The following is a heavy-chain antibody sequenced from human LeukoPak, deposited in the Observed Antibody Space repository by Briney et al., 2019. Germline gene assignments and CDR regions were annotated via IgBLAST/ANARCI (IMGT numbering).Heavy chain of an antibody. CDR2: ISGSGGST. D-gene: IGHD6-19*01. J-gene: IGHJ4*02. CDR3: AKDRIAVAGNQLFDY. Sequence: GGSLRLSCAASGFTFSSYAMSWVRQAPGKGLEWVSAISGSGGSTYYADSVKGRFTISRDNSKNTLYLQMNSLRAEDTALYYCAKDRIAVAGNQLFDYWGQGTLVTVSS. CDR1: GFTFSSYA. V-gene: IGHV3-23*01.